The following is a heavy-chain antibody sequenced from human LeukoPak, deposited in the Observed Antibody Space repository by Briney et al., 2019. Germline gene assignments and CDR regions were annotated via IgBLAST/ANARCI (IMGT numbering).Heavy chain of an antibody. V-gene: IGHV3-48*03. Sequence: GGSLRLSCAASGFTFSSYEMNWVRQAPGKGLEWVSYISSSGGAIYFADSVKGRFTISRDNAKKSLYLQMKSLRAEDTAVYYCTRGPPNYLESSGYFYLWGQGTLVTVSS. CDR1: GFTFSSYE. CDR3: TRGPPNYLESSGYFYL. D-gene: IGHD3-22*01. CDR2: ISSSGGAI. J-gene: IGHJ4*02.